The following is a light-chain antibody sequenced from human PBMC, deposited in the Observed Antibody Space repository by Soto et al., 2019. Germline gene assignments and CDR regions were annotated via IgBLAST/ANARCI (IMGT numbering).Light chain of an antibody. CDR3: QQYGSSSLT. J-gene: IGKJ1*01. CDR1: QSVSSSY. V-gene: IGKV3-20*01. CDR2: GAS. Sequence: EIVLTQSPDTLSLSPGEGATLSCSASQSVSSSYLAWYQQKPGQAPRLLIYGASSRATGIPDRFSGSGSGTDFTLTISRLEPEDFAVYYCQQYGSSSLTCGQGTKGDIK.